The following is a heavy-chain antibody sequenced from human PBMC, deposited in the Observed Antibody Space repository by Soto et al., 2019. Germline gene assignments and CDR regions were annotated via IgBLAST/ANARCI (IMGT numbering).Heavy chain of an antibody. CDR1: GGSISNYY. D-gene: IGHD4-17*01. Sequence: PSETLSLTCSVSGGSISNYYWSWIRQPPGKGLEWIGYIYYSGSTNYNPSLKSRVTISVDTSKNQFSLKLSSVTAADTAVYYCARAHYGDYGYGMDVWGQGTTVTSP. J-gene: IGHJ6*02. CDR2: IYYSGST. V-gene: IGHV4-59*01. CDR3: ARAHYGDYGYGMDV.